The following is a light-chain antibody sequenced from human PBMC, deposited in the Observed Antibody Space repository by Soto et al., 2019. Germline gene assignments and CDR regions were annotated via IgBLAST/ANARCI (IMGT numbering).Light chain of an antibody. V-gene: IGLV2-11*01. Sequence: QSALTQPRSVSGSPGQSVTISCTGTSSDVGGYNSVSWFQQYPGKAPRLMIYDVTKRPSGVPDRFSGSKSGNTASLTISGLQAEDEADFYCCSYAGGYTYVFXTGTKVTVL. J-gene: IGLJ1*01. CDR2: DVT. CDR1: SSDVGGYNS. CDR3: CSYAGGYTYV.